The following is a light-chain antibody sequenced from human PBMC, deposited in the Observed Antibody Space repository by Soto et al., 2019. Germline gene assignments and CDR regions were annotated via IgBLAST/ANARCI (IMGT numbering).Light chain of an antibody. CDR3: QQYNKWPLFT. CDR1: LSVGSN. J-gene: IGKJ3*01. CDR2: GAS. V-gene: IGKV3-15*01. Sequence: ETVMTQSTATLSVSPGERATLSCRASLSVGSNLAWYQQRPGQAPRLLIYGASTRATGIPVRCSGSGSGTECTLTISSLQSEDFGFYYCQQYNKWPLFTFGPGTRVDMK.